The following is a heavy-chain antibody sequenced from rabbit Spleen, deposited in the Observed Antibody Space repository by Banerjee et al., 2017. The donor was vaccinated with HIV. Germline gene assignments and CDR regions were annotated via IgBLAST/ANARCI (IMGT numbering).Heavy chain of an antibody. CDR3: ARGPFDDYGDFILYYFNL. V-gene: IGHV1S40*01. J-gene: IGHJ4*01. CDR2: IGATTGKT. D-gene: IGHD2-1*01. Sequence: QSLEESGGDLVKPGASLTLTCTASGFSFTSSYYMCWVRQAPGKGLEWIARIGATTGKTYYASWAKGRFTGSKTSSTTVTLQMTSLTAADTATYFCARGPFDDYGDFILYYFNLWGPGTLVTVS. CDR1: GFSFTSSYY.